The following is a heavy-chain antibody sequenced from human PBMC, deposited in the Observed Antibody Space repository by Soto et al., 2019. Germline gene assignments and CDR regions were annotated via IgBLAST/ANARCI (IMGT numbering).Heavy chain of an antibody. CDR3: ARPTYTSGGSPTFAVDV. CDR2: INGGNGYA. CDR1: GYTFSSNA. J-gene: IGHJ6*01. D-gene: IGHD3-10*01. Sequence: GSVKVYWKASGYTFSSNAIHLVRQAPGQELEWMGWINGGNGYAKYSQNFQDRVTLTRDTSASTTYMELSSLRPEDTAIFYCARPTYTSGGSPTFAVDVWGQGTTVTVSS. V-gene: IGHV1-3*01.